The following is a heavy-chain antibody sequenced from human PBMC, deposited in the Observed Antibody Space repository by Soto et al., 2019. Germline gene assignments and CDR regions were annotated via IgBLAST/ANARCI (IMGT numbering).Heavy chain of an antibody. J-gene: IGHJ4*02. CDR2: IKSKTDGGTT. Sequence: EVQLVESGGGLVIPGGSLRLSCAASGFTFSNAWLSWVRQAPGKGLEWVGRIKSKTDGGTTDYTAPVKGRFTISRDDSKNTLYLQMNSLKIEDTAVYYCTTGSTYTKNYWGQGTLVTVSS. CDR3: TTGSTYTKNY. CDR1: GFTFSNAW. D-gene: IGHD1-1*01. V-gene: IGHV3-15*01.